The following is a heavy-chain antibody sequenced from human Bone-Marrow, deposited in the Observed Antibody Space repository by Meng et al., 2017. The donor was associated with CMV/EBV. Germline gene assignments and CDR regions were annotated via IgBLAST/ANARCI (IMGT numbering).Heavy chain of an antibody. J-gene: IGHJ6*02. V-gene: IGHV3-13*01. CDR2: IGTAGDT. D-gene: IGHD6-13*01. CDR1: GFTFSSYD. Sequence: GESLKISCAASGFTFSSYDMHWVRQATGKGLEWVSAIGTAGDTYYPGSVKGRFTISRENAKNSLYVQMNSLRVEDTAVYYCARDVSSRWFPMDVWGHGTTVTFSS. CDR3: ARDVSSRWFPMDV.